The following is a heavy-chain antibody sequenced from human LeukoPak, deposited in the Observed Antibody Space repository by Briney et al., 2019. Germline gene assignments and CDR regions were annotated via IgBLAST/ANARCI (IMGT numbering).Heavy chain of an antibody. Sequence: SETLSLTCAVYGGSFSGYCWSWIRQPPGKGLEWIGEINHSGSTNYNPSLKSRVTISVDTSKNQFSLKLSSVTAADTAVYYCARQPDIVVVVAATGAFDIWGQGTMVTVSS. CDR1: GGSFSGYC. CDR2: INHSGST. D-gene: IGHD2-15*01. CDR3: ARQPDIVVVVAATGAFDI. V-gene: IGHV4-34*01. J-gene: IGHJ3*02.